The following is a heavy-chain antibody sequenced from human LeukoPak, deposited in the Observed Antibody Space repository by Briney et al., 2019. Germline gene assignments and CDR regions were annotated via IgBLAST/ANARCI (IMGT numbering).Heavy chain of an antibody. J-gene: IGHJ4*02. CDR2: ISGSGGST. CDR3: AKVKETYYDFWSGYYNIDY. CDR1: GFTFSSYA. D-gene: IGHD3-3*01. V-gene: IGHV3-23*01. Sequence: EGSLRLSCAASGFTFSSYAMSWVRQAPGKGLEWVSAISGSGGSTYYADSVKGRFTISRDNSKNTLHLQMNSLRAEDTAVYYCAKVKETYYDFWSGYYNIDYWGQGTLVTVSS.